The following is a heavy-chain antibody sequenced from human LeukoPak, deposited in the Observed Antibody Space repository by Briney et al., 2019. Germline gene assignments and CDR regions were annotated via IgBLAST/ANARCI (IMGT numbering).Heavy chain of an antibody. V-gene: IGHV2-5*02. CDR3: ARGEQQLVRPFFDY. J-gene: IGHJ4*02. CDR1: GFSLSTSGVG. CDR2: IYWDDDK. Sequence: KVSGPTLFNPTQTLTLTCTFSGFSLSTSGVGVGWIRQPPGKALEWLALIYWDDDKRYSPSLKSRLTITKDTSKNQVVLTMTNMDPVDTATYYCARGEQQLVRPFFDYWGQGTLVTVSS. D-gene: IGHD6-13*01.